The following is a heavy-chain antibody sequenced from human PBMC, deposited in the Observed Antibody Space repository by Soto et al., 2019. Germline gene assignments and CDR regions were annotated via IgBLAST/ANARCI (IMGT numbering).Heavy chain of an antibody. CDR2: ISSSSSTI. Sequence: EVQLVESGGGLVQPGGSLRLSCAASGFTFSSYSMNWVRQAPGKGLEWVSYISSSSSTIYYADSVKGRFTISRDNAKNSLYLQMNSLRAEDTAVYYCASSYGDRYNWFDPWGQGTLVTVSS. CDR1: GFTFSSYS. V-gene: IGHV3-48*01. CDR3: ASSYGDRYNWFDP. D-gene: IGHD4-17*01. J-gene: IGHJ5*02.